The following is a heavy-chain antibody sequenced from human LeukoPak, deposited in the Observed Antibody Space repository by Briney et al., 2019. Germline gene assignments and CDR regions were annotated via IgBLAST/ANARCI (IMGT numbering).Heavy chain of an antibody. Sequence: SVKVSCKASGYTFTSYAISWVRQAPGQGLEWMGGIIPMFNTTKYAQKFQDRVTITADKSTSTAYMELSSLRSEDTAVYYCVEGGIAPLNWFDPWGQGTLVTVSS. CDR3: VEGGIAPLNWFDP. CDR2: IIPMFNTT. J-gene: IGHJ5*02. D-gene: IGHD6-13*01. V-gene: IGHV1-69*06. CDR1: GYTFTSYA.